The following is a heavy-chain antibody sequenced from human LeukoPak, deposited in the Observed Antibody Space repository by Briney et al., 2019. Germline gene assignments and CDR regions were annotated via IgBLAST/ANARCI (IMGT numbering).Heavy chain of an antibody. D-gene: IGHD5-24*01. CDR1: GGSISSSAYY. J-gene: IGHJ4*02. V-gene: IGHV4-39*01. Sequence: SETLSLTCTVSGGSISSSAYYWGWIRQPPGKGLEWIGSIYYSGSTYYNPSLKSRVTISVETSKNQFSLKLSSVTAADTAVYYCAKSVETATVFFDCWGQGTLVTVSS. CDR3: AKSVETATVFFDC. CDR2: IYYSGST.